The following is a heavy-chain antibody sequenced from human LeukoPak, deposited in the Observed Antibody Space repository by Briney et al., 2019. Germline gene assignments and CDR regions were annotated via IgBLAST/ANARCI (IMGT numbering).Heavy chain of an antibody. D-gene: IGHD6-13*01. CDR2: IYYSGST. Sequence: PSETLSLTCTVSGGSISSYYWSWIRQPPGKGLEWIGYIYYSGSTNYNPSLKSRVTISVDTSKNQFSLKLSSVTAADTAVYYCARSKGGIAAAGTGDYYYGMDVWGQGTTVTVSS. J-gene: IGHJ6*02. CDR3: ARSKGGIAAAGTGDYYYGMDV. CDR1: GGSISSYY. V-gene: IGHV4-59*08.